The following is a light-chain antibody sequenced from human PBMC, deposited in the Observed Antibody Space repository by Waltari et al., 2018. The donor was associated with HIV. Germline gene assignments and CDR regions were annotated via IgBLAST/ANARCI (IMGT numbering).Light chain of an antibody. Sequence: QSVLTQPPSASGTPGQRVTISCSGSSANNGSNYVYWYKHLPGPAPKLLFYRNNQRPSGVPDRFSGSKSGTSASLAISGLRSEDEADYYCAAWDGSLSVVIFGGGTKLTVL. CDR1: SANNGSNY. V-gene: IGLV1-47*01. CDR2: RNN. J-gene: IGLJ2*01. CDR3: AAWDGSLSVVI.